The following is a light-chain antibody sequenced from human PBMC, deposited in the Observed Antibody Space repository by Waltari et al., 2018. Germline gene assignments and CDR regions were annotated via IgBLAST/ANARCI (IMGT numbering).Light chain of an antibody. CDR2: TDN. CDR1: RSNIGSNY. J-gene: IGLJ3*02. CDR3: AAWDDSLTGRV. Sequence: QSVLTQPSSASGTPGQRVTISCSGSRSNIGSNYVYWYQQLPGTAPKLLIHTDNQRPSGVPDRFSASKAGASASLAISGLRSDDEADYYGAAWDDSLTGRVFGGGTKLTVL. V-gene: IGLV1-47*01.